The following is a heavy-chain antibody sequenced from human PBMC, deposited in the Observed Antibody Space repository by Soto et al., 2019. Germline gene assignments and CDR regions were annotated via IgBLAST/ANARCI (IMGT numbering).Heavy chain of an antibody. J-gene: IGHJ5*01. D-gene: IGHD2-15*01. CDR3: ARGRYCLTGRCFPNWFDS. V-gene: IGHV4-30-4*01. CDR1: GDSISNLDYF. CDR2: IYKSATT. Sequence: SETLSLTCSVSGDSISNLDYFWAWIRQPPGQTLEYIGYIYKSATTYYNPSFESRVAISVDTSKSQFSLNVTSVTAADTAVYFCARGRYCLTGRCFPNWFDSWGQGALVTVSS.